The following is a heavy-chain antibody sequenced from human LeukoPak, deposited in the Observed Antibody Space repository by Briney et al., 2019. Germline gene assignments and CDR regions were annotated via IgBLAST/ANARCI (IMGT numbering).Heavy chain of an antibody. CDR3: ARDEWVCEGSTSCLPYNWFDP. V-gene: IGHV1-2*02. D-gene: IGHD2-2*01. CDR1: GYTFTGYY. J-gene: IGHJ5*02. CDR2: INPNSGGT. Sequence: GASVKVSCKASGYTFTGYYMHWVRQAPGQGLEWMGWINPNSGGTNYAQKFQGRVTMTRDTSISTAYMELSSLRSEDTAVYYCARDEWVCEGSTSCLPYNWFDPWGQGTLVTVSS.